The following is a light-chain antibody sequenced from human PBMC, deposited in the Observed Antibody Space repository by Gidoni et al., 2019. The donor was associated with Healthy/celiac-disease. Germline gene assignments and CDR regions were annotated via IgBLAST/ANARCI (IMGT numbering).Light chain of an antibody. Sequence: DIQMTQSPSSLSASVGDRVNITCQASQDISNYLNWYQQKPGKAPKLLIYDASNLETGVTSRFSGSGSVTDFTFTISSLQPEDIATYYCQQYDNLLGTFGGGTKVEIK. V-gene: IGKV1-33*01. J-gene: IGKJ4*01. CDR3: QQYDNLLGT. CDR1: QDISNY. CDR2: DAS.